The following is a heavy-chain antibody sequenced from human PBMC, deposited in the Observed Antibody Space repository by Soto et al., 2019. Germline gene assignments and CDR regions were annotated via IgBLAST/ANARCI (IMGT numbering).Heavy chain of an antibody. J-gene: IGHJ5*02. V-gene: IGHV4-31*03. CDR1: GGSISSGGYY. CDR2: IYYSGST. Sequence: SETLSLTCTVSGGSISSGGYYGSWIRQHPGKGLEWIGYIYYSGSTYYNPSLKSRVTISVDTSKNQFSLKLSSVTAADTAVYYCARDSRDPNWFDPWGQGTLVTVSS. CDR3: ARDSRDPNWFDP.